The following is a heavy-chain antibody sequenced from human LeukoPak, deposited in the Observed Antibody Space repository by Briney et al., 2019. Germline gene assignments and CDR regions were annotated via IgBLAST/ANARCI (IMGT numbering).Heavy chain of an antibody. CDR3: EGGVT. V-gene: IGHV3-7*01. D-gene: IGHD5/OR15-5a*01. J-gene: IGHJ3*01. CDR2: IKRDGSER. Sequence: GGSLRLSCTASGFTFSNYRMNWFRQAPGKGLEWVANIKRDGSERYYVDSVRGRFTISRDNAKSSLYLQMNNLRVEDTAVYYCEGGVTWGQGSMVTVSP. CDR1: GFTFSNYR.